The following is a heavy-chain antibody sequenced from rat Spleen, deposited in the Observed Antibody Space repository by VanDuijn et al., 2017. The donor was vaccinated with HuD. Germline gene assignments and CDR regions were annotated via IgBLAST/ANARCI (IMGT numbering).Heavy chain of an antibody. CDR1: GFTFSDYF. V-gene: IGHV5S10*01. CDR3: ASRTGNWFAY. Sequence: EVQLVESGGGLVQPGNSLKLSCAASGFTFSDYFMAWVRQAPTKGLEWVATTSYDGRRTYYRDSVKGRFTISRDNVKSILYLQMDSLRSEDTATYYCASRTGNWFAYWGQGTLVTVSS. CDR2: TSYDGRRT. D-gene: IGHD5-1*01. J-gene: IGHJ3*01.